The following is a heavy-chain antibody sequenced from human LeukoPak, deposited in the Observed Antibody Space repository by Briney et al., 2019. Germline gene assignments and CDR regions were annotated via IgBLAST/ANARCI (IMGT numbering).Heavy chain of an antibody. CDR2: INHSGST. CDR1: GGSFSGYY. V-gene: IGHV4-34*01. D-gene: IGHD3-10*01. CDR3: ARQGTYYYGSGSYFYMDV. J-gene: IGHJ6*03. Sequence: PSETLSLTCAVYGGSFSGYYWSWIRQPPGKGLEWIGEINHSGSTNYNPSLKSRVTISVDTSKNQFSLKLSSVTAADTAVYYCARQGTYYYGSGSYFYMDVWGKGTTVTVSS.